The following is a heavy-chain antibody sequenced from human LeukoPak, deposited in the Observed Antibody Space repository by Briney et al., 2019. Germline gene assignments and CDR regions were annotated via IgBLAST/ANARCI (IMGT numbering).Heavy chain of an antibody. Sequence: GESLKISFQGSGYSFTSNWIAGVRQMPGKGLEWMGIIYPGDSDTRYSPSFQGQVTISADKYIRTAYLQWGSLKASDTAMYYCARQGYASSWSDWGQGTLVTVSS. J-gene: IGHJ4*02. D-gene: IGHD6-13*01. V-gene: IGHV5-51*01. CDR1: GYSFTSNW. CDR3: ARQGYASSWSD. CDR2: IYPGDSDT.